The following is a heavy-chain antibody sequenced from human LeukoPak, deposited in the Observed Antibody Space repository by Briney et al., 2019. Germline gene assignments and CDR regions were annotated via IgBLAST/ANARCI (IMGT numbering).Heavy chain of an antibody. D-gene: IGHD3-10*01. CDR3: AKLRRFGGLFPDY. CDR1: GGSITDYY. Sequence: PSQTLSLTCTVSGGSITDYYWTWIRQAPGQGLEWIGYIHHSGTTNRNPSLKSRVTLSVDTSKSQFSLRLTSVTAADTAVYYCAKLRRFGGLFPDYWGQGALVIVSS. J-gene: IGHJ4*01. V-gene: IGHV4-59*03. CDR2: IHHSGTT.